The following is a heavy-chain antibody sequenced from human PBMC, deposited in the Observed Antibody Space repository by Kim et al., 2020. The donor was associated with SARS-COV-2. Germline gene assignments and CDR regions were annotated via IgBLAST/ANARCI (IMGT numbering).Heavy chain of an antibody. Sequence: DSVKGRFTISRDNSKNTLYLQMNSLRAEDTAVYYCAKEGFWGSYRYSFDYWGQGTLVTVSS. V-gene: IGHV3-23*01. CDR3: AKEGFWGSYRYSFDY. D-gene: IGHD3-16*02. J-gene: IGHJ4*02.